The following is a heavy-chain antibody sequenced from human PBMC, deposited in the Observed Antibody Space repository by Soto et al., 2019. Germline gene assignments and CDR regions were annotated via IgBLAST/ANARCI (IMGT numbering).Heavy chain of an antibody. J-gene: IGHJ6*03. V-gene: IGHV4-59*12. CDR2: IYYSGST. D-gene: IGHD3-3*01. CDR1: SGSISSYY. Sequence: SETLSLTCTVSSGSISSYYWSWIRQPPGKGLEWIGYIYYSGSTNYNPSLKSRVTISRDNAKNSLYLQMNSLRAEDTAVYYCARGDDFWSGYYFGEGDYYYYMDVWGKGTTVTVSS. CDR3: ARGDDFWSGYYFGEGDYYYYMDV.